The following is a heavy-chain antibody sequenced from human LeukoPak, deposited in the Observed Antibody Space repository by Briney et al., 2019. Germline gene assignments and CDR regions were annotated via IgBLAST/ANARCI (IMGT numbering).Heavy chain of an antibody. CDR1: GGSFSGYY. J-gene: IGHJ5*02. CDR3: ARGISHGYYGSGSYGGANWFDP. CDR2: INHSGST. Sequence: SETLSLTCAVYGGSFSGYYWSWIRQPPGKGLEWIAEINHSGSTNCNPSLKSRVTISVDTSKNQFSLKLSSVTAADTAVYYCARGISHGYYGSGSYGGANWFDPWGQGTLVTVSS. V-gene: IGHV4-34*01. D-gene: IGHD3-10*01.